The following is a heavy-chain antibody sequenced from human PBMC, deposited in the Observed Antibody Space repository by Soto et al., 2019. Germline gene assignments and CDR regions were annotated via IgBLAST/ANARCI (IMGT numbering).Heavy chain of an antibody. V-gene: IGHV3-30*18. CDR1: GFTFSSYG. D-gene: IGHD2-15*01. CDR3: VKVTGYCSSSSCSREYYYYYGLDV. CDR2: ISYDGGNK. Sequence: GGSLRLSCAASGFTFSSYGMHWVRQAPGKGLEWVAVISYDGGNKYYGDSVKGRFSISRDNPKNTLFLQMNSLRPEDTAVYYCVKVTGYCSSSSCSREYYYYYGLDVWGKGTTVTVSS. J-gene: IGHJ6*04.